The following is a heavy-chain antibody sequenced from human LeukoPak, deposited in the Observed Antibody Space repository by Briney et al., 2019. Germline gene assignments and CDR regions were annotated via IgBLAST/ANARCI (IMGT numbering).Heavy chain of an antibody. CDR1: GFTFSSYE. CDR3: ARGGGGTTFEYQYYDMDV. J-gene: IGHJ6*02. Sequence: GGSLRLSCAASGFTFSSYEMNWVRQAPGKGLEWVSYISSSGSTIYYADSVKGRFTISRDNAKNSLYLQMNSLRAEDTAVYYCARGGGGTTFEYQYYDMDVWGQGSTVTVSS. CDR2: ISSSGSTI. V-gene: IGHV3-48*03. D-gene: IGHD2-2*01.